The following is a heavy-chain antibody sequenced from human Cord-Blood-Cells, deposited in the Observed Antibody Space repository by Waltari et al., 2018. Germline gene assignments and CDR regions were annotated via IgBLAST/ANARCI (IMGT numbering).Heavy chain of an antibody. CDR3: ARSTIFGVVIDFDY. Sequence: EVQLLESGGGLVQPGGSLRLSCAASGFTFSSYAMSWVRQAPGKGLEWVSAFSGSGGSTYYADSVKGRFTISRDNSKNTLYLQMNSLRAEDTAVYYCARSTIFGVVIDFDYWGQGTLVTVSS. J-gene: IGHJ4*02. CDR1: GFTFSSYA. D-gene: IGHD3-3*01. CDR2: FSGSGGST. V-gene: IGHV3-23*01.